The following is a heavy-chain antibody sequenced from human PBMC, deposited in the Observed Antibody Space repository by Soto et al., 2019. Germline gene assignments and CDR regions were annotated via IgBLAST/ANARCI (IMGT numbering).Heavy chain of an antibody. CDR2: IYSGGNT. V-gene: IGHV3-53*02. CDR1: GFTVTSNY. Sequence: EVQLVETGGGLIQPGGSLRLSCAASGFTVTSNYMSWVSQAPGKGLEWVSLIYSGGNTYYADSVRCRFTISRYNSKSTRYLQLDSLRAEDTAVYYCATPSRGYTYGYLGYWGQGSLVTVSS. J-gene: IGHJ4*02. D-gene: IGHD5-18*01. CDR3: ATPSRGYTYGYLGY.